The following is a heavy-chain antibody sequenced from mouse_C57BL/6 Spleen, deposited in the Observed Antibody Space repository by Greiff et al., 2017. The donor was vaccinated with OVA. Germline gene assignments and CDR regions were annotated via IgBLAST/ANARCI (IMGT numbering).Heavy chain of an antibody. Sequence: QVQLQQSGPELVKPGASVKISCKASGYAFSSSWMNWVKQRPGKGLEWIGRIYPGDGDTNYNGKFKGKATLTADKSSSTAYMQLSSLTSEDSAVYFCASSVYYGNYWGQGTTLSVSS. J-gene: IGHJ2*01. V-gene: IGHV1-82*01. CDR3: ASSVYYGNY. CDR1: GYAFSSSW. CDR2: IYPGDGDT. D-gene: IGHD2-1*01.